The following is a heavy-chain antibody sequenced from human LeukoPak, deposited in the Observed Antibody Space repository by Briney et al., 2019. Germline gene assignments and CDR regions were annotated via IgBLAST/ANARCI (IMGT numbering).Heavy chain of an antibody. D-gene: IGHD3-16*01. Sequence: LSLTCTVSGGSISSSSYYWGWIRQAPGKGLEWVSYISSSGSTIYYADSVKGRFTISRDNAKNSLYLQMNSLRAEDTAVYYCARDPEAGGGGYFDYWGQGTLVTVSS. V-gene: IGHV3-11*01. CDR1: GGSISSSSYY. J-gene: IGHJ4*02. CDR3: ARDPEAGGGGYFDY. CDR2: ISSSGSTI.